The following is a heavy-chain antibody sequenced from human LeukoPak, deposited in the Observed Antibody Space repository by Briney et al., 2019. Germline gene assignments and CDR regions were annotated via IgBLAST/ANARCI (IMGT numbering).Heavy chain of an antibody. D-gene: IGHD4-11*01. CDR1: GYTFTSYY. CDR2: INPSGGST. J-gene: IGHJ4*02. Sequence: ASVKVSCKASGYTFTSYYMHWVRQAPGQGLEWMGIINPSGGSTSYAQKFQGRVTMTRDTSTNTVYMELSSLRSEDTAVYYCARSHYSNQVVDYWGQGTLVTVSS. CDR3: ARSHYSNQVVDY. V-gene: IGHV1-46*01.